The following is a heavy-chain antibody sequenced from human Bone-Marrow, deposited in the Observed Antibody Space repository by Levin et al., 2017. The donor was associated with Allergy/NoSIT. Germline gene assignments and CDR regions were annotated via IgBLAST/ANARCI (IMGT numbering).Heavy chain of an antibody. CDR2: IGGGGGDI. D-gene: IGHD3-10*01. J-gene: IGHJ4*02. CDR3: AKYLGSAVATRRSFDY. V-gene: IGHV3-23*01. Sequence: GGSLRLSCAASGFTFSTSAMAWVRQAPDKGLEWVSVIGGGGGDIQYADSVKGRFSISRDNSRNALYLQLDTLRVEDTAVYYCAKYLGSAVATRRSFDYWGQGILVTVSS. CDR1: GFTFSTSA.